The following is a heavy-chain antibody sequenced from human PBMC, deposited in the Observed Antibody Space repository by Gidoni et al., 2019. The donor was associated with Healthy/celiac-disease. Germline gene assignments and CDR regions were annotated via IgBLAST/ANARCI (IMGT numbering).Heavy chain of an antibody. J-gene: IGHJ6*03. Sequence: QVQLQQWGAGLLKPSETLSLTCAVYGGSFSGYYWSWIRQPPGKGLEWIGELNHSGSTNYNPSLKSRVTISVDTSKNQFSLKLSSVTAADTAVYYCARGRPLYGSGSYYYYYYYMDVWGKGTTVTVSS. CDR2: LNHSGST. CDR1: GGSFSGYY. CDR3: ARGRPLYGSGSYYYYYYYMDV. D-gene: IGHD3-10*01. V-gene: IGHV4-34*01.